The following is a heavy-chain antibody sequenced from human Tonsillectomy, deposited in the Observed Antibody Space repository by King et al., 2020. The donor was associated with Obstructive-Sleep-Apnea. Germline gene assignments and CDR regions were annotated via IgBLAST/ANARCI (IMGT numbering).Heavy chain of an antibody. J-gene: IGHJ3*02. D-gene: IGHD5-12*01. CDR2: FSGSGCST. CDR1: GFTFLSYA. Sequence: DVQLVESGGGLVQPGGSLRLSCAASGFTFLSYAMSWVRQAPGKGLEWVSAFSGSGCSTYYADSVKGLFTISRDNSKNTLYLPMNSLRAEDTAVYYCAKDRYSGYDLTGEDPFDIWGQGTMVTVSS. V-gene: IGHV3-23*04. CDR3: AKDRYSGYDLTGEDPFDI.